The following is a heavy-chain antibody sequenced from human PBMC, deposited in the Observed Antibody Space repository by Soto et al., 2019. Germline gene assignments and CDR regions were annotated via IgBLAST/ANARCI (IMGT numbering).Heavy chain of an antibody. CDR3: AKESGSSGFNEFGF. CDR1: GFTFDDYA. J-gene: IGHJ4*02. CDR2: ISWNSGSI. D-gene: IGHD6-19*01. Sequence: GGSLRLPCAASGFTFDDYAMHWVRQAPGKGLEWVSSISWNSGSIGYADSVKGRFTISRDNAKNSLYLQMNSLRGEDTALYYCAKESGSSGFNEFGFWGQGTLVTVSS. V-gene: IGHV3-9*01.